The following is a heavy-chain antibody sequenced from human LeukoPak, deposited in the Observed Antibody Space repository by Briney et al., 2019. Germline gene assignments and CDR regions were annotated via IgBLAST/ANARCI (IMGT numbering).Heavy chain of an antibody. J-gene: IGHJ4*02. V-gene: IGHV4-59*01. CDR1: GGSISSYY. D-gene: IGHD3-22*01. CDR3: ARSAYDSSGYYAYYFDY. Sequence: PSETLSLTCIVSGGSISSYYWSWIRQPPGKGLEWIGYIYYSGSTNYNPSLKSRVTISVDTSKNQFSLKLSSVTAADTAVYYCARSAYDSSGYYAYYFDYWGQGTLVIVSS. CDR2: IYYSGST.